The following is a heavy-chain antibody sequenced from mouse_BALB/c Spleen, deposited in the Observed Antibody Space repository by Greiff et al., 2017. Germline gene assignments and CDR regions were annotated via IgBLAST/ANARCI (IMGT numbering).Heavy chain of an antibody. V-gene: IGHV14-3*02. CDR3: ASYGNCGWFAY. CDR1: GFNIKDTY. J-gene: IGHJ3*01. CDR2: IDPANGNT. D-gene: IGHD2-1*01. Sequence: VQLKESGAELVKPGASVKLSCTASGFNIKDTYMHWVKQRPEQGLEWIGRIDPANGNTKYDPKFQGKATITADTSSNTAYLQLSSLTSEDTAVYYCASYGNCGWFAYWGQGTLVTVSA.